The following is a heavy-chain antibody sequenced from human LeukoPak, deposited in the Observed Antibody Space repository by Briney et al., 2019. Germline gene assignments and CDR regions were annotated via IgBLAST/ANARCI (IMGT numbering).Heavy chain of an antibody. J-gene: IGHJ3*02. Sequence: SETLSLTCAVYGGSFSGYYWSWIRQPPGKGLEWIGEINHSGSTSYNPSLKSRVTISVDTSKNQFSLKLSSVTAADTAVYYCARGSRFSYYCDSSGYYYYAFDIWGQGTMVTVSS. CDR1: GGSFSGYY. D-gene: IGHD3-22*01. CDR2: INHSGST. V-gene: IGHV4-34*01. CDR3: ARGSRFSYYCDSSGYYYYAFDI.